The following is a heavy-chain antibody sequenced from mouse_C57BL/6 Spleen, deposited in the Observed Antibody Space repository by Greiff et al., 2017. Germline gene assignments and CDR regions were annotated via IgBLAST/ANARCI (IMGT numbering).Heavy chain of an antibody. Sequence: EVKLMESGPGLVKPSQSLSLTCSVTGYSITSGYYWNWIRQFPGNKLEWMGYISYDGSNNYNPSLKNRISITRDTSKNQFLLKLNSVTTEDTATYYCARADYYGSTYFDYWGQGTTLTVSS. V-gene: IGHV3-6*01. CDR2: ISYDGSN. CDR1: GYSITSGYY. D-gene: IGHD1-1*01. J-gene: IGHJ2*01. CDR3: ARADYYGSTYFDY.